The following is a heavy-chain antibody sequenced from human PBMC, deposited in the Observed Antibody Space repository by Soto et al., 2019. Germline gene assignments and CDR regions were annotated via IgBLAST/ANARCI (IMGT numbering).Heavy chain of an antibody. Sequence: GGSLRLSCAASGFTFSSYGMHWVRQAPGKGLEWVAVIWYDGSNKYYADSVKGRFTISRDNSKNTLYLQMNSLRAEDTAVYYCARDSEVRSVVTARIPLDYWGQGTLVTVSS. V-gene: IGHV3-33*01. CDR1: GFTFSSYG. D-gene: IGHD2-21*02. CDR3: ARDSEVRSVVTARIPLDY. CDR2: IWYDGSNK. J-gene: IGHJ4*02.